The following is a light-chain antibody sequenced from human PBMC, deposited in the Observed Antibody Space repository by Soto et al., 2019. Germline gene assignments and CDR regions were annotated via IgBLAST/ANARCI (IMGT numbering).Light chain of an antibody. CDR1: SSDIGGYDY. CDR2: YVN. J-gene: IGLJ2*01. CDR3: TSYASRSTHVV. V-gene: IGLV2-14*01. Sequence: QSALTQPASVSGSPGQSITLSCTGTSSDIGGYDYVSWYQRYPGKAPKLIMYYVNNRPAGVSNRFSGSKSGNTASQTISGLPADDEADYYCTSYASRSTHVVFGGGTKLTVL.